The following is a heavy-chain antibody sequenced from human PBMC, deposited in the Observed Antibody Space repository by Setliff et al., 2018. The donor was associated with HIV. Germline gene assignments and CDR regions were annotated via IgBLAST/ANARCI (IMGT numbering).Heavy chain of an antibody. J-gene: IGHJ4*02. CDR1: GFTFSSYA. CDR2: ISNGGGYT. Sequence: GGSLRLSCAASGFTFSSYAMSWVRQAPGQGLECVSSISNGGGYTYYADSVKGRFTISRDNSKNTLYLQMNSLRADDTAVYYCAKELAASGLGYFDSWGRGILVTVSS. V-gene: IGHV3-23*01. CDR3: AKELAASGLGYFDS. D-gene: IGHD3-22*01.